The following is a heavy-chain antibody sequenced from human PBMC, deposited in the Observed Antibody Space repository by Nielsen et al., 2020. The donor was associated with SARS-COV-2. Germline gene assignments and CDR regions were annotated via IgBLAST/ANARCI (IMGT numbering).Heavy chain of an antibody. CDR2: IYTDGDT. CDR3: ARADSSWYINYYYYGMDV. V-gene: IGHV3-66*01. CDR1: GLTVSRNY. D-gene: IGHD6-13*01. J-gene: IGHJ6*02. Sequence: GESLKISCAASGLTVSRNYMTWVRQAPGKGLEWVSVIYTDGDTYYADSVKGRFTISRDNSKNTLYLQMNSLRAEDTAVYYCARADSSWYINYYYYGMDVWGQGTTVTVSS.